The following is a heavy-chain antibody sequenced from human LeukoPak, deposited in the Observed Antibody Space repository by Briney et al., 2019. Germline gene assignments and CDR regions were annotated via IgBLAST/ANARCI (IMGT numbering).Heavy chain of an antibody. CDR3: AKDVPAAFFDY. J-gene: IGHJ4*02. CDR1: GFTFSSFG. CDR2: IRSDGSTE. Sequence: GGSLRLSCAASGFTFSSFGVHWVRQSPGKGLEWVTFIRSDGSTEYYADSVKGRFTISRDNSKNTLYLQMNSLRPEDTAVYYCAKDVPAAFFDYWGQGTLVTVSS. V-gene: IGHV3-30*02. D-gene: IGHD2-2*01.